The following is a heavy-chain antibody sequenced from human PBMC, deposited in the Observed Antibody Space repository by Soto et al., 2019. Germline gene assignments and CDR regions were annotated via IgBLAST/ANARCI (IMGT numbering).Heavy chain of an antibody. CDR1: GFTFSSYA. V-gene: IGHV3-30-3*01. D-gene: IGHD6-13*01. J-gene: IGHJ6*02. Sequence: PGWSLRLACAASGFTFSSYAMHWVRQAPGKGLEWVAVISYDGSNKYYADSVKGRFTISRDNSKNTLYLQMNSLRTEDTAVYYCARDWGYSSSWPPHALDVSGQGTSVTLS. CDR2: ISYDGSNK. CDR3: ARDWGYSSSWPPHALDV.